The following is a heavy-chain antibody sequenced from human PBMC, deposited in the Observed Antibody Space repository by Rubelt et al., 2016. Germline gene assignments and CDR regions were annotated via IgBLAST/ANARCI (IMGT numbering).Heavy chain of an antibody. J-gene: IGHJ3*02. V-gene: IGHV4-39*07. CDR2: IYYSGST. CDR1: GGSISSSSYY. CDR3: ARDRGNWVGAFDI. D-gene: IGHD7-27*01. Sequence: QLQLQESGPGLVKPSETLSLTCTVSGGSISSSSYYWGWIRQPPGKGLEWIGSIYYSGSTYYNPSLKSRVTISVDTSKNQFSLKLSSVTAADTAVYYCARDRGNWVGAFDIWGQGTMVTVSS.